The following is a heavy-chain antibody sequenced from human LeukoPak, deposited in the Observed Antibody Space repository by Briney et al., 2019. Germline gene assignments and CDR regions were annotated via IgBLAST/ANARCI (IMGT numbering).Heavy chain of an antibody. V-gene: IGHV3-66*01. Sequence: GGSLRLSCAASGFTVSSNYMSRVRQAPGKGLEWVSVIYSGGSTYYADSVKGRFTISRDNSKNTLYLQMNSLRAEDTAVYYCARADILTGYYDYWGQGTLVTVSS. J-gene: IGHJ4*02. CDR3: ARADILTGYYDY. CDR1: GFTVSSNY. D-gene: IGHD3-9*01. CDR2: IYSGGST.